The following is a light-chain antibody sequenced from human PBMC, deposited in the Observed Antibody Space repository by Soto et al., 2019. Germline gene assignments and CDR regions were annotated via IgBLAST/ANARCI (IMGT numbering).Light chain of an antibody. CDR1: QSISNW. J-gene: IGKJ1*01. Sequence: DFPMTQSPSTLSASVGDRVTITCRASQSISNWLAWFQHQSGKAPKLLIYKASSLESGVPSRFSGSGSGTEFTLTISSLQPDDSATYYCQQYYGPWTFGQGTKVEVK. CDR2: KAS. V-gene: IGKV1-5*03. CDR3: QQYYGPWT.